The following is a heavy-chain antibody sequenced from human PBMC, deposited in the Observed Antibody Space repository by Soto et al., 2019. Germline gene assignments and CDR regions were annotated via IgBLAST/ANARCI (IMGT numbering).Heavy chain of an antibody. Sequence: QVQLVQSGAEVKKPGASMKVSCKASGYTFTGHYIHWVRQAPGQGLEWMGWINPNSGVTNYAQKLQGWVTLTRDTSSSTAYMELSRLRSDDTALYYCARDVVTTPPNDDYWGQGTLVSVSS. V-gene: IGHV1-2*04. CDR1: GYTFTGHY. CDR3: ARDVVTTPPNDDY. CDR2: INPNSGVT. D-gene: IGHD5-12*01. J-gene: IGHJ4*02.